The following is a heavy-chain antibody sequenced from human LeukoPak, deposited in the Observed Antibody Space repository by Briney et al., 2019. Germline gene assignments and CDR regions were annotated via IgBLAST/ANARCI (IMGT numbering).Heavy chain of an antibody. J-gene: IGHJ4*02. CDR1: GASVNSGSYY. V-gene: IGHV4-61*01. CDR3: TRVVLGTTRGVDY. CDR2: VSYSGST. D-gene: IGHD7-27*01. Sequence: SETLSLTCTVSGASVNSGSYYWTWIRQPPGKGLEWIGSVSYSGSTNYNPSLKSRGTISVDTSKNQISLKLCSVTAADTAVYYCTRVVLGTTRGVDYWGQGTLVTVSS.